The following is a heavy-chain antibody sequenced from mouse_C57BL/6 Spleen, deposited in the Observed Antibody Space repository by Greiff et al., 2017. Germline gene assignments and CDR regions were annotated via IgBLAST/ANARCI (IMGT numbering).Heavy chain of an antibody. Sequence: DVMLVESGGGLVKPGGSLKLSCAASGFTFSDYGMHWVRQAPEKGLEWVAYISSGSSTIYYADTVKGRFTISRDNAKNTLFLQMTSLRSEDTAMYYCARGRLRDAMDYWGQGTSVTVSS. CDR2: ISSGSSTI. CDR3: ARGRLRDAMDY. J-gene: IGHJ4*01. V-gene: IGHV5-17*01. CDR1: GFTFSDYG. D-gene: IGHD2-4*01.